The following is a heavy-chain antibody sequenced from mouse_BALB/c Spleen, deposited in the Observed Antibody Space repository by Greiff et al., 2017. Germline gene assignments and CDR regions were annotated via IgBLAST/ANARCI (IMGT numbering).Heavy chain of an antibody. V-gene: IGHV5-6-3*01. CDR3: ARDLLQRDYDAMDY. Sequence: EVQVVESGGGLVQPGGSLKLSCAASGFTFSSYGMSWVRQTPDKRLELVATINSNGGSTYYPDSVKGRFTISRDNAKNTLYLQMSSLKSEDTAMYYCARDLLQRDYDAMDYWGQGTSVTVSS. D-gene: IGHD6-2*01. CDR2: INSNGGST. J-gene: IGHJ4*01. CDR1: GFTFSSYG.